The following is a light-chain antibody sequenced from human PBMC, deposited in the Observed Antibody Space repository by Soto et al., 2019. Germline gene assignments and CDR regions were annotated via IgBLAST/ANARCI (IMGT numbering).Light chain of an antibody. CDR2: YDD. Sequence: QSVLTQPPSVSEAPRQRVTISCSGCSSNIGKNAVNWYQQLPGKAPKLLIYYDDLLPSGVSDRFSGSKSGTSASLAISGLQSEDEADYYCAAWDDSLNGVLFGGGTKVTVL. V-gene: IGLV1-36*01. CDR3: AAWDDSLNGVL. J-gene: IGLJ2*01. CDR1: SSNIGKNA.